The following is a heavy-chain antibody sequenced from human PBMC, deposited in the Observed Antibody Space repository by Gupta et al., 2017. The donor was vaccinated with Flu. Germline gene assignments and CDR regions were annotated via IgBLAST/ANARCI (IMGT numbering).Heavy chain of an antibody. Sequence: EVQLLESGGGLAQPGGSLRLSCAASGFTFGSYAMSWVRQAPGKGLEWFSGIGGSGSSTYYGDSVKGRFTISRDSSENTVFLHMNSLRAEDTAVYHCARLRYSSSSFYFDSWGQGALVTVSS. CDR2: IGGSGSST. CDR1: GFTFGSYA. CDR3: ARLRYSSSSFYFDS. V-gene: IGHV3-23*01. J-gene: IGHJ4*02. D-gene: IGHD6-6*01.